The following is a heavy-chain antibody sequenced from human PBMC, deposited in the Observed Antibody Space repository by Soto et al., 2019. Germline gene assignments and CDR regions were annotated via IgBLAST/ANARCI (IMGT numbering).Heavy chain of an antibody. Sequence: GESLKISCKGSGYSFTSYWISWVRQMPGKGLEWMGRIDPSDSYTNYSPSFQGHATISADKSISTAYLQWSSLKASDTAMYYCARRGYYDSSGYYYYYYGMDVWGQGTTVTVSS. CDR2: IDPSDSYT. CDR1: GYSFTSYW. D-gene: IGHD3-22*01. V-gene: IGHV5-10-1*01. J-gene: IGHJ6*02. CDR3: ARRGYYDSSGYYYYYYGMDV.